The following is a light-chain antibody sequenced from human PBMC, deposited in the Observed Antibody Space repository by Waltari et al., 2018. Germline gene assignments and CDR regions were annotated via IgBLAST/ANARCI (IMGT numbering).Light chain of an antibody. CDR2: GAS. CDR1: QSFSGRF. CDR3: QQYGTSPPYT. J-gene: IGKJ2*01. V-gene: IGKV3-20*01. Sequence: EIVLTQSPGPLSLSPGEGATLSCRASQSFSGRFLAWYQQKPGQAPRLLIYGASNRATGIPDRFSGSESETDFTLAISRLEPEDCAVYFCQQYGTSPPYTFGQGTKLEIK.